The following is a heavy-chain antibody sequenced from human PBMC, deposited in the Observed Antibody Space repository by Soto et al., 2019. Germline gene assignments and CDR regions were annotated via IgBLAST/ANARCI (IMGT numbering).Heavy chain of an antibody. J-gene: IGHJ6*02. V-gene: IGHV1-46*01. CDR1: GYTFTSYY. D-gene: IGHD3-10*01. CDR2: INPSGGST. Sequence: GASVKVSCKASGYTFTSYYMHWVRQAPGQGLEWMGIINPSGGSTSYAQKFQGRVTMTRDTSTSTVYMELSSLRSEDTAVYYCARDTARVLWLGELMTYYYYGMDVWGQGTTVTVSS. CDR3: ARDTARVLWLGELMTYYYYGMDV.